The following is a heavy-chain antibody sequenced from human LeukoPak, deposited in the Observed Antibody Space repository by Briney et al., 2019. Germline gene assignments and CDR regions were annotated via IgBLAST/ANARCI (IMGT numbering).Heavy chain of an antibody. V-gene: IGHV4-31*03. J-gene: IGHJ4*02. CDR2: ISYSGST. CDR3: ARINIREYSSRPFDY. D-gene: IGHD6-13*01. CDR1: GDSISTMGYY. Sequence: SQTLSLTCTVSGDSISTMGYYWTWLRQHPRKGREWIGYISYSGSTYYNPSLKSRLTMSEDTSNNRFFLRLTSVTAADTAVYYCARINIREYSSRPFDYWGQGTLVTVSS.